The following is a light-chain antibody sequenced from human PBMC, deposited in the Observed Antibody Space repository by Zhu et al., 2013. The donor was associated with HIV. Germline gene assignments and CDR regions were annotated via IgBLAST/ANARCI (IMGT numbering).Light chain of an antibody. CDR3: QQYGTSFT. V-gene: IGKV3-20*01. Sequence: EIVLTQSPGTLSLSPGERATLSCRASQSVTSGYFAWYQQKVGQAPRLLIYDASDRATGIPARFSGSGSETDFTLTISRLEPEDFAVYYCQQYGTSFTFGGGTKVEIK. CDR1: QSVTSGY. J-gene: IGKJ4*01. CDR2: DAS.